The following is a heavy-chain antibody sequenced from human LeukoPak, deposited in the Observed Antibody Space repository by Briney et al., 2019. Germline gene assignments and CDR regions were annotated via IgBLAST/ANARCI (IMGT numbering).Heavy chain of an antibody. D-gene: IGHD1-26*01. CDR1: GFTLSSYW. CDR2: IKQDGSET. Sequence: PGGSLRLSCAASGFTLSSYWMSWVRQAPGKGLEWVANIKQDGSETYYVDSVKGRFTISRDNAKNSLYLQMNSLRAEGTAVYYCARDSVGASEDYWGQGTLVTVSS. CDR3: ARDSVGASEDY. J-gene: IGHJ4*02. V-gene: IGHV3-7*01.